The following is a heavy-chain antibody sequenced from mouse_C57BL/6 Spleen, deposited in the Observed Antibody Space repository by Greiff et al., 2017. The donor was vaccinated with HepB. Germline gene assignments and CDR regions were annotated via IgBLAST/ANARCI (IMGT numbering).Heavy chain of an antibody. CDR3: ARGAQAGGYAMDY. CDR1: GYTFTSYW. V-gene: IGHV1-53*01. D-gene: IGHD3-2*02. CDR2: INPSNGGT. J-gene: IGHJ4*01. Sequence: VQLQQPGTELVKPGASVKLSCKASGYTFTSYWMHWVKQRPGQGLEWIGNINPSNGGTNYNEKFKSKATLTVDKSSSTAYMQLSSLTSEDSAVYYCARGAQAGGYAMDYWGQGTSVTVSS.